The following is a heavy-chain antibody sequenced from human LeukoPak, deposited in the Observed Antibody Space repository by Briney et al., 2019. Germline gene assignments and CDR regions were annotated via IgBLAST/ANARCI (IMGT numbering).Heavy chain of an antibody. J-gene: IGHJ6*03. Sequence: SETLSLTCTVSGGSISSSNWWSWVRQSPGRGLEWIGKIYHSGSTDYNPSLKSRVTISVDKSKNQFSLKLTSVTAADTAVYYCTRGSIAYYYMDVWGKGTTVTISS. V-gene: IGHV4-4*02. CDR3: TRGSIAYYYMDV. CDR2: IYHSGST. D-gene: IGHD3-22*01. CDR1: GGSISSSNW.